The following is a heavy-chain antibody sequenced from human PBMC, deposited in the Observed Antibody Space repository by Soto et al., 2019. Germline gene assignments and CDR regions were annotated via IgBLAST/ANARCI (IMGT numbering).Heavy chain of an antibody. Sequence: PSETLSLTCAVSGGSISSGGYSWSWIRQPPGKGLEWIGYIYHSGSTYYNPSLKSRVTISVDRSKNQFSLKLSSVTAADTAVYYCAIERGSNYGMDVWGQGTTVTVSS. CDR1: GGSISSGGYS. D-gene: IGHD6-6*01. CDR2: IYHSGST. J-gene: IGHJ6*02. CDR3: AIERGSNYGMDV. V-gene: IGHV4-30-2*01.